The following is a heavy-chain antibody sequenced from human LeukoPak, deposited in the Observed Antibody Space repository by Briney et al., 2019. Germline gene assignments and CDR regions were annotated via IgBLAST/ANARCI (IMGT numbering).Heavy chain of an antibody. CDR2: IYYSGST. D-gene: IGHD1-7*01. Sequence: SETLSLTCTVSGGSISSGDYCWSWIRQPPGKGLEWIEYIYYSGSTYSNPSLKSRVTISVDTSKNQFSLKLSSVTAADTAVYYCARQTPNYDLDYWGQGTLVTVSS. CDR3: ARQTPNYDLDY. V-gene: IGHV4-30-4*01. J-gene: IGHJ4*02. CDR1: GGSISSGDYC.